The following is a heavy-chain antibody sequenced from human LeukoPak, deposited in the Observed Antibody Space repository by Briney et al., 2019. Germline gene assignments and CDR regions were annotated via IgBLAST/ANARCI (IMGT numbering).Heavy chain of an antibody. D-gene: IGHD2-2*01. CDR1: GFPFSNAW. CDR2: IKSKTDGGTT. CDR3: TTVVVVPAAMFHNWFDP. J-gene: IGHJ5*02. V-gene: IGHV3-15*01. Sequence: GGSLRLSCAASGFPFSNAWMSWVRQAPGKGLEWVGRIKSKTDGGTTDYAAPVKGRFTISRDDSKNTLYLQMNSLKTEDTAVYYCTTVVVVPAAMFHNWFDPWGQGTLVTVSS.